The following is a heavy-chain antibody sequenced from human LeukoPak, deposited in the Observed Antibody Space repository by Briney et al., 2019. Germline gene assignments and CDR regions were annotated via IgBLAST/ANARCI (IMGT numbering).Heavy chain of an antibody. D-gene: IGHD3-16*01. Sequence: GGSLRLSCAASGFTFSQYWMSWVRQAPGKGLEWVAVIWYDGSNKYYADSVKGRFTISRDNSKNTLYLQMNSLRAEDTAVYYCARGFSEGTARPWGNYFDYWGQGTLVTVSS. CDR2: IWYDGSNK. V-gene: IGHV3-33*08. CDR1: GFTFSQYW. J-gene: IGHJ4*02. CDR3: ARGFSEGTARPWGNYFDY.